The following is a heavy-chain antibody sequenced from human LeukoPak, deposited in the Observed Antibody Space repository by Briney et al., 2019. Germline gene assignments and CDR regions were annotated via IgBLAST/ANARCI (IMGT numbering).Heavy chain of an antibody. CDR3: ARANNYGGNPSFDY. CDR1: GGSISSYY. CDR2: IYYSGST. J-gene: IGHJ4*02. D-gene: IGHD4-23*01. V-gene: IGHV4-59*08. Sequence: PSETLSLTCTVSGGSISSYYWSWIRQPPGKGLEWIGYIYYSGSTNYNPSLKSRVTISVDTSKNQFSLKLSSVTAADAAVYYCARANNYGGNPSFDYWGQGTLVTVSS.